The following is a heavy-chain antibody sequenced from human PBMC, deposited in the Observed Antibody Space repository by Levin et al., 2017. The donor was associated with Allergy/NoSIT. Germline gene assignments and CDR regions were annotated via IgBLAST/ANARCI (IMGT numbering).Heavy chain of an antibody. V-gene: IGHV3-30*18. CDR1: GFTFSSYG. CDR2: ISYDGSNK. J-gene: IGHJ4*02. D-gene: IGHD5-18*01. CDR3: AKEAGYSYGPDY. Sequence: SCAASGFTFSSYGMHWVRQAPGKGLEWVAVISYDGSNKYYADSVKGRFTISRDNSKNTLYLQMNSLRAEDTAVYYCAKEAGYSYGPDYWGQGTLVTVSS.